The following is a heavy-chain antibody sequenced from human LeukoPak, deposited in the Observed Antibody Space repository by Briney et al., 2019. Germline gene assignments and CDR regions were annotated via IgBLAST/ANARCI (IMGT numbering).Heavy chain of an antibody. CDR2: INHSGST. CDR3: ARGYCSGGSCSYFDY. D-gene: IGHD2-15*01. J-gene: IGHJ4*02. CDR1: GGPFSGYY. V-gene: IGHV4-34*01. Sequence: SETLSLTCAVYGGPFSGYYWSWIRQPPGKGLEWIGEINHSGSTNYNPSLKSRVTISVDTSKNQFSLKLSSVTAADTAVYYCARGYCSGGSCSYFDYWGQGTLVTVSS.